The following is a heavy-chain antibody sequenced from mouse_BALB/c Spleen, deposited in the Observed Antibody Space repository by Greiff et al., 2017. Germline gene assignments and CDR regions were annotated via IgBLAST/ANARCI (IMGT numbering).Heavy chain of an antibody. J-gene: IGHJ3*01. CDR2: ISTYYGDA. V-gene: IGHV1S137*01. Sequence: VKLMESGAELVRPGVSVKISCKGSGYTFTDYAMHWVKQSHAKSLEWIGVISTYYGDASYNQKFKGKATMTVDKSSSTAYMELARLTSEDSAIYYCARGGGYDWFAYWGQGTLVTVSA. CDR3: ARGGGYDWFAY. CDR1: GYTFTDYA. D-gene: IGHD2-2*01.